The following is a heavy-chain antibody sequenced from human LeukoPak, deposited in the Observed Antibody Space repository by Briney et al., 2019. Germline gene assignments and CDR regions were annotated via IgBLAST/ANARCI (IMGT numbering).Heavy chain of an antibody. CDR3: ARDLGYYGSGSYSYDAFDI. J-gene: IGHJ3*02. CDR2: ISAYNGNT. D-gene: IGHD3-10*01. CDR1: GYTFTSYG. Sequence: GASVKVSCKASGYTFTSYGISWVRQAPGQGLEWMGWISAYNGNTNYAQKLQGRVTMTTDTSTSTAYMELRSLRSDDTAVYYCARDLGYYGSGSYSYDAFDIWGQGTMVTVSS. V-gene: IGHV1-18*01.